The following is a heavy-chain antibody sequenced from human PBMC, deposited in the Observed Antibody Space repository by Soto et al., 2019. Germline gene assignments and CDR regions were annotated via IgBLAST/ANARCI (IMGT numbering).Heavy chain of an antibody. CDR3: VSAVAAADSL. CDR1: GFPFRPYW. J-gene: IGHJ4*02. CDR2: INQAGSVK. D-gene: IGHD6-13*01. Sequence: EVQGVESGGGLVQPGESLTLSCAASGFPFRPYWMSWVRQAPGQGLEWVANINQAGSVKYYVDSVKSRFTISRDDAKNSLFLQMNNLRAEDTAVYYCVSAVAAADSLWGQGTLVTVSS. V-gene: IGHV3-7*03.